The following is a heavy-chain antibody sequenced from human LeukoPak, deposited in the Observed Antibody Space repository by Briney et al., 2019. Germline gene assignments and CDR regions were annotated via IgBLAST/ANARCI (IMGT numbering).Heavy chain of an antibody. J-gene: IGHJ1*01. V-gene: IGHV1-2*02. CDR1: GYTFTGYY. D-gene: IGHD5/OR15-5a*01. CDR3: ARPPRDLVSAAPFPY. CDR2: IFPHSGDT. Sequence: ASVKVSCKASGYTFTGYYIHWVRQAPGEGLERVGWIFPHSGDTYYAQKFHGRVAMTTDTSINTAYMELSSLKSDDTGVYFCARPPRDLVSAAPFPYWGQGTLVTVSS.